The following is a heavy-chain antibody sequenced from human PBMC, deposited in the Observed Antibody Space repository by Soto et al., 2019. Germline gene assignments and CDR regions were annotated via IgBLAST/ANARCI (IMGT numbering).Heavy chain of an antibody. V-gene: IGHV4-34*01. Sequence: SETLSLTCAVYGGSFSGYYWSWIRQPPGKGLEWIGEINHSGSTNYNPSLKSRVTISVDTSKNQFSLKLSSVTAADTAVYYCAGAGYYYYYYGMDVWGQGTTVTVSS. J-gene: IGHJ6*02. CDR3: AGAGYYYYYYGMDV. CDR1: GGSFSGYY. CDR2: INHSGST. D-gene: IGHD6-19*01.